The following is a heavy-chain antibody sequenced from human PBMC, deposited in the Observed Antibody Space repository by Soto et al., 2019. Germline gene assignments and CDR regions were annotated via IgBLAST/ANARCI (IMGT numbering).Heavy chain of an antibody. Sequence: SETLSLTCTVSGGSISSYYWSWIRQPPGKGLEWIGYIYYSGTTDYNPSLKSRVTISVDTSKNQFSLNLSSVTAADTAVYYCARERSGSSDYWGQGTLVTVSS. D-gene: IGHD1-26*01. V-gene: IGHV4-59*01. CDR2: IYYSGTT. CDR3: ARERSGSSDY. J-gene: IGHJ4*02. CDR1: GGSISSYY.